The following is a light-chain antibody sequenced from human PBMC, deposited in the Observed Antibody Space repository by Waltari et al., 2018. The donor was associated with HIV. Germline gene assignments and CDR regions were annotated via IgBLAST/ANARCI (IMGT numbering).Light chain of an antibody. CDR3: TSCTRNYTVI. CDR1: TSDFGLYDF. J-gene: IGLJ2*01. CDR2: EVF. Sequence: QSALTQPASVSGSPGQSITISCTGSTSDFGLYDFISWYQQHPAAVPRVIIYEVFRRPAGLSSRLSGSKAGNTASLTISWLQTEDEADYYCTSCTRNYTVIFGGGTKVTVL. V-gene: IGLV2-14*01.